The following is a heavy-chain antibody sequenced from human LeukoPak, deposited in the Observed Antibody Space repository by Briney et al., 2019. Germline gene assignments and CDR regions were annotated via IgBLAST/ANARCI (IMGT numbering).Heavy chain of an antibody. Sequence: SETLSLTCAVYGGSFSGYYWTYIRQPPGKGLEWIGEINHSGSTNYNPSLKSRVTISVDTSKSQFSLKLSSVTAADTAVYYCARSHYYDSSGSHNNWFDPWGQRTLVTVSS. J-gene: IGHJ5*02. CDR2: INHSGST. CDR3: ARSHYYDSSGSHNNWFDP. CDR1: GGSFSGYY. V-gene: IGHV4-34*01. D-gene: IGHD3-22*01.